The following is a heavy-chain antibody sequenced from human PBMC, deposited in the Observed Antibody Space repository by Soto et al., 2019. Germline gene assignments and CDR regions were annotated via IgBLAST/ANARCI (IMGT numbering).Heavy chain of an antibody. CDR3: ARDQEIVGASFDY. CDR1: GFTFSDHY. J-gene: IGHJ4*02. V-gene: IGHV3-48*02. CDR2: ISSSSSAI. Sequence: HPGGSLRLSCAASGFTFSDHYMDWVRQAPGKGLEWVSYISSSSSAIFYSDSVKGRFTISRDNAKNSLYLQMNSLRDEDTAVYYCARDQEIVGASFDYWGQGTLVTVSS. D-gene: IGHD1-26*01.